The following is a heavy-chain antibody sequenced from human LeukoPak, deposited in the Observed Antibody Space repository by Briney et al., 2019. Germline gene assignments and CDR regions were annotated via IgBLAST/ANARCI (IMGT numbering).Heavy chain of an antibody. Sequence: SETLPLTCAVSGGSISSSNWWSWVRQPPGKGLEWIGEIYHSGSTNYNPSLKSRVTISVDKSKNQFSLKLSSVTAADTAVYYCARRRGWGSAIGTDYWGQGTLVTVSS. CDR2: IYHSGST. CDR3: ARRRGWGSAIGTDY. CDR1: GGSISSSNW. V-gene: IGHV4-4*02. D-gene: IGHD3-10*01. J-gene: IGHJ4*02.